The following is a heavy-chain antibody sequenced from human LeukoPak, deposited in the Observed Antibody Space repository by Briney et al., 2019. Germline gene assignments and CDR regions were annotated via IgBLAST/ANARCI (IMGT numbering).Heavy chain of an antibody. J-gene: IGHJ5*02. CDR1: GGSISSYY. Sequence: PSETLSLTCPVSGGSISSYYWSWIGQPPGKGLEWIGYIYYSGSTNYNPSLKSRVTISVDTSKNQFSLKLSSVTAADTAVYYCARDRYLHYYGSGSYGWFDPWGQGTLVTVSS. V-gene: IGHV4-59*01. CDR3: ARDRYLHYYGSGSYGWFDP. D-gene: IGHD3-10*01. CDR2: IYYSGST.